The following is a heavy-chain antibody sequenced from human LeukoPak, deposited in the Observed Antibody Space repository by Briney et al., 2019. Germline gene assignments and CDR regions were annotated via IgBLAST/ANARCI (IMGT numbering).Heavy chain of an antibody. CDR1: GFTFGDYA. J-gene: IGHJ4*02. Sequence: PGGSLRLSCTVSGFTFGDYAMGWVRQVPGEGLEYIGFIRSKTYGGTTEYAASVKGRFTISRDDSKSIAYLQMNSLKTEDTGVYYCSRRSSYDFFDYWGQGTLVTVSS. V-gene: IGHV3-49*04. D-gene: IGHD3-3*01. CDR2: IRSKTYGGTT. CDR3: SRRSSYDFFDY.